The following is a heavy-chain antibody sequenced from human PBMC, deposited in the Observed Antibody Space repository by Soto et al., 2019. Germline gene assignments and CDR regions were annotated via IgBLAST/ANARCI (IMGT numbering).Heavy chain of an antibody. D-gene: IGHD6-13*01. CDR3: ARGLPFYSSSWYYSGMDV. CDR2: IIPIFGTA. Sequence: QVQLVQSGAEVKKPGSSVKVSCKASGGTFSSYAISWVRQAPGQGLEWMGGIIPIFGTANYAQKFQGRVTITADKSTSTAYMELSSLRSEDTAVYYCARGLPFYSSSWYYSGMDVWGQGTTVTVSS. J-gene: IGHJ6*02. V-gene: IGHV1-69*06. CDR1: GGTFSSYA.